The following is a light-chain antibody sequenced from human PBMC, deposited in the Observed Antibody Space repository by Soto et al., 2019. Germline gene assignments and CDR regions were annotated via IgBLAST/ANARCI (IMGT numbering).Light chain of an antibody. CDR2: EVS. V-gene: IGLV2-8*01. Sequence: QSALTQPPSASGSPGQSVTISCAGTSSDVGGYNYVSWYQQYPGKVPKLMIYEVSERPSGVPDRSSGSKSGNTAFLTVSGLQAEDEADYYCSSYTSYTTLWVFGGGTQLTVL. J-gene: IGLJ3*02. CDR1: SSDVGGYNY. CDR3: SSYTSYTTLWV.